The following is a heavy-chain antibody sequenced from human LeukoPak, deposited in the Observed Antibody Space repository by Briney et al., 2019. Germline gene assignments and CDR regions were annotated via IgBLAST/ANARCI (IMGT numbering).Heavy chain of an antibody. CDR2: IYYSGST. J-gene: IGHJ3*02. Sequence: SETLSLTCTVSGGSISSYYWSWIRQPPGKGLEWIGYIYYSGSTNYNPSLKSRVTISVDTSKNQFSLKLSSVTAADTAVYYCARGGGSYEDDAFDIWGQGTMVTVSS. CDR1: GGSISSYY. CDR3: ARGGGSYEDDAFDI. D-gene: IGHD1-26*01. V-gene: IGHV4-59*01.